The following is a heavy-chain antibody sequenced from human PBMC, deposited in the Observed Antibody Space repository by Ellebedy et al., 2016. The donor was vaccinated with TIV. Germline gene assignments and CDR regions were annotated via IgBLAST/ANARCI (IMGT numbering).Heavy chain of an antibody. V-gene: IGHV3-53*01. CDR1: GFTVSSNY. CDR2: IYSGGST. D-gene: IGHD1-20*01. J-gene: IGHJ6*02. CDR3: AKDTYNWNLLGMDV. Sequence: GGSLRLSCAASGFTVSSNYMSWVRQAPGKGLEWVSVIYSGGSTYYADSVKGGFTISRDNSKNTLYLQMNSLRAEDTAVYYCAKDTYNWNLLGMDVWGQGTTVTVSS.